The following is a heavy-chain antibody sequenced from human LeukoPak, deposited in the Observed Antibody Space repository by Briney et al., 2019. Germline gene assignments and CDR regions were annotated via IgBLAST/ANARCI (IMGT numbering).Heavy chain of an antibody. CDR2: INPNTGDT. CDR1: GYTFTGYY. V-gene: IGHV1-2*02. Sequence: ASVKVSCKASGYTFTGYYMHWVRQAPGQGLEWMGWINPNTGDTKYAEKSQGRVTMTRDTTISTAYMGLSRLTSDDAAVYYCASYPRYISSPPFDYWGQGTLVTVSS. D-gene: IGHD5-12*01. J-gene: IGHJ4*02. CDR3: ASYPRYISSPPFDY.